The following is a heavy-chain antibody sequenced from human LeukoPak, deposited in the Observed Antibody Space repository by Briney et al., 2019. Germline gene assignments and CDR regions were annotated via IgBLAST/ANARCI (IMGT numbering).Heavy chain of an antibody. CDR1: GFTFGNFA. Sequence: SGGSLRLSCAASGFTFGNFAMSWVRQAPGKGLEWVSSISGSGGATYYVDSVKGRFTISRDNSKNTLYLQMNSLRAEDTAVYYCAKTPYSSDWYGYWFDPWGQGTLVTVSP. V-gene: IGHV3-23*01. CDR2: ISGSGGAT. D-gene: IGHD6-13*01. J-gene: IGHJ5*02. CDR3: AKTPYSSDWYGYWFDP.